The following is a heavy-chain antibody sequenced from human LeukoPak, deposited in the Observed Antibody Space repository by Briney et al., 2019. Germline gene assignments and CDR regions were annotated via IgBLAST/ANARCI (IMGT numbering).Heavy chain of an antibody. CDR3: AKDRSYYYDSSGHRGAFDI. Sequence: AGGSLRLSCAASGFTFSSYAMSWVRQAPRKGLERVSAISGSCGSTYYADSVKGRFTISRDNSKNTLYLQLNSLGAEDTAVYYCAKDRSYYYDSSGHRGAFDIWGQGTMVTVSS. D-gene: IGHD3-22*01. CDR1: GFTFSSYA. CDR2: ISGSCGST. V-gene: IGHV3-23*01. J-gene: IGHJ3*02.